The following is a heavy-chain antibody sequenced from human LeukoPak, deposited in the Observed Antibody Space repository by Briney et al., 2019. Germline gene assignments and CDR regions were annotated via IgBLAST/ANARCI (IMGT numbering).Heavy chain of an antibody. V-gene: IGHV4-30-2*01. CDR1: GGSISSGGYY. CDR3: ARLKYSGSFYSSWFDP. J-gene: IGHJ5*02. CDR2: IYHSGST. D-gene: IGHD1-26*01. Sequence: MASQTLSPTCTVSGGSISSGGYYWSWIRQPPGKGLEWIGYIYHSGSTNYNPSLKSRVTISVDTSKNQFSLKLSSVTAADTAVYYCARLKYSGSFYSSWFDPWGQGTLVTVSS.